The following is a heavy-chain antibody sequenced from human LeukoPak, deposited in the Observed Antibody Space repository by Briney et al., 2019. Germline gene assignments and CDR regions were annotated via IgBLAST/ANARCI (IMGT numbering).Heavy chain of an antibody. V-gene: IGHV3-7*01. CDR1: GFTFSSYW. CDR3: AREFINWDDSPNFDY. D-gene: IGHD1-20*01. J-gene: IGHJ4*02. Sequence: GGSLRLSCAASGFTFSSYWMSWVRQAPGKGLEWVANIKQDGSEKYYVDSVKGRFTISRDNAKNSLYLQMNSLRAEDTAVYYCAREFINWDDSPNFDYWGQGTLVTVSS. CDR2: IKQDGSEK.